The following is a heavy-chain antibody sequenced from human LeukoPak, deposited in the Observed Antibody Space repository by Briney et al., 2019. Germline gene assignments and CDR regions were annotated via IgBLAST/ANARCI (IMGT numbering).Heavy chain of an antibody. CDR3: TRQLSWASDTGDS. CDR1: GGSISGSRRS. D-gene: IGHD6-13*01. J-gene: IGHJ5*01. Sequence: SETLSLTCNVSGGSISGSRRSWGWVRQPPGGGLEGFGSIGYIGTTYYSPSLQSRLTISVDNSQNQFSLKLKSVTAADTSMYYCTRQLSWASDTGDSWGQGTLVTVSS. V-gene: IGHV4-39*01. CDR2: IGYIGTT.